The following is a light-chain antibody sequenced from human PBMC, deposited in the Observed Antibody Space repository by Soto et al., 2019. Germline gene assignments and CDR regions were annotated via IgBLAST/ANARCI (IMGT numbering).Light chain of an antibody. J-gene: IGLJ2*01. CDR3: QTWGSGIVV. CDR2: LNSDGSH. Sequence: QSVLTQSPSASASLGASVKLTCTLSSGHSNYAIAWHQQQSEKGPRYLMKLNSDGSHSKGDGIPDRFSGSSSGAECYLTISSLQSEDEADYYCQTWGSGIVVFGGGTKLTVL. V-gene: IGLV4-69*01. CDR1: SGHSNYA.